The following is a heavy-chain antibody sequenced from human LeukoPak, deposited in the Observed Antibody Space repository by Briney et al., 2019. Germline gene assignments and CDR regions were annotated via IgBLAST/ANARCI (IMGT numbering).Heavy chain of an antibody. V-gene: IGHV4-39*01. J-gene: IGHJ4*02. CDR3: ARHSENYDILTGYSATPFDY. Sequence: KTSETLSLTCTVSGGSISSSSYYWGRIRQPPGKGLEWIGSIYYSGSTYYNPSLKSRVTISVDTSKNQFSLKLSSVTAADTAVYYCARHSENYDILTGYSATPFDYWGQGTPVTVSS. CDR1: GGSISSSSYY. CDR2: IYYSGST. D-gene: IGHD3-9*01.